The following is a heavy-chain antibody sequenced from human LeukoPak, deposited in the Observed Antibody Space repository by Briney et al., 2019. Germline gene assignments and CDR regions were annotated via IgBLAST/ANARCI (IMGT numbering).Heavy chain of an antibody. V-gene: IGHV3-30*03. D-gene: IGHD1-7*01. J-gene: IGHJ3*02. CDR2: ISYDGSNK. Sequence: GRSLRLSCAASGFTFSSYGMHWVRQAPGKGLEWVAVISYDGSNKYYADSVKGRFTISRDNSKNTLYLQMNSLRAEDTAVYYCARLPGTTDAFDIWGQGTMVTVSS. CDR3: ARLPGTTDAFDI. CDR1: GFTFSSYG.